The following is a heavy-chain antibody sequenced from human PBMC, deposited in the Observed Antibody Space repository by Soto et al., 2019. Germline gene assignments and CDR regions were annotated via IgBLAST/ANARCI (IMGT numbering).Heavy chain of an antibody. V-gene: IGHV4-30-2*05. CDR2: LSYTGST. CDR1: GGSISSGGYS. J-gene: IGHJ3*02. CDR3: ARELEGGVFDI. D-gene: IGHD2-8*02. Sequence: SETLSLTCAVSGGSISSGGYSWSWIRQPPGKGLEWIGYLSYTGSTYYNPSLRNRATISVDESSNLLSLRLSSVTAADTAVYYCARELEGGVFDIWGRGTLVTVSS.